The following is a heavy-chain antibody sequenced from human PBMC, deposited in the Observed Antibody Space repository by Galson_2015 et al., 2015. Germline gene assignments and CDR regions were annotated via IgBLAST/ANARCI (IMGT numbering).Heavy chain of an antibody. CDR2: ISGSGGST. Sequence: SLRLSCAASGFTFSSYAMSWVRQAPGKGLEWVSAISGSGGSTYYADSVKGRFTISRDNSKNTLYLQMNSLRAEDTAVYYCAKFVIVVFDAFDIWGQGTMVTVSS. D-gene: IGHD3-22*01. CDR1: GFTFSSYA. J-gene: IGHJ3*02. CDR3: AKFVIVVFDAFDI. V-gene: IGHV3-23*01.